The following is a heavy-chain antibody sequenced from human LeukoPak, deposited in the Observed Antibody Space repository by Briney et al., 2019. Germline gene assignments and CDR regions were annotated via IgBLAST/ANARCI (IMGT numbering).Heavy chain of an antibody. V-gene: IGHV3-23*01. CDR2: ISGSGGST. CDR3: AKDHFSGYSSGWYGGNSNGYYFDY. CDR1: GFTFSSYA. J-gene: IGHJ4*02. Sequence: GGSLRLSCAASGFTFSSYAMSWVRQAPGKGLEWVSAISGSGGSTYYADSVKGRFTISRDNSKNTLYLQMNSLRAEDTAVYYCAKDHFSGYSSGWYGGNSNGYYFDYWGQGTLVTVSS. D-gene: IGHD6-19*01.